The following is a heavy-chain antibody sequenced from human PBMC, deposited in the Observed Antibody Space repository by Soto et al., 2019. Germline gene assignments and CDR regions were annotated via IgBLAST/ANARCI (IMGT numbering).Heavy chain of an antibody. CDR3: ARDDTTAEKFDL. CDR2: IYYTGTT. Sequence: SETLSLTCTVSGGSITTGGYYWTWIRQHPGKGLEWIGYIYYTGTTYSNPSLRSRVSMSLDTSKNQFSLKLTSVTAADSAVYYCARDDTTAEKFDLWGQGTLVTVSS. J-gene: IGHJ4*01. CDR1: GGSITTGGYY. D-gene: IGHD1-1*01. V-gene: IGHV4-31*03.